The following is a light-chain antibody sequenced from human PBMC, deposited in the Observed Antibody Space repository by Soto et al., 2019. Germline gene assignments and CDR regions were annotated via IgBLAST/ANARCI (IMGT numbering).Light chain of an antibody. J-gene: IGKJ1*01. CDR2: AAS. CDR1: HNIYTY. CDR3: QESFSNSWT. V-gene: IGKV1-39*01. Sequence: DIQMTQSPSSLSASVGDRVTITCRASHNIYTYLNWYQQKPGKAPKLLIHAASTLQRGGPSGFSGSGSGTDFTLTINSLQPEHLATYYCQESFSNSWTFGQGTKVEI.